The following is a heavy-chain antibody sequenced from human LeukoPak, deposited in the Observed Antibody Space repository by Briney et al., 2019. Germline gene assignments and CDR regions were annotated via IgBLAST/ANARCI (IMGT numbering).Heavy chain of an antibody. CDR3: ARTYTNYPNRPFDY. CDR2: IYHSGST. J-gene: IGHJ4*02. Sequence: PSETLSLTSSVSDYSISSSYYWGWIRQPPGKGLEWIGNIYHSGSTYYNPSLTGRVTISVDTSKNQFSLKLSSVTAADTAVYYCARTYTNYPNRPFDYWGQGTLVTVPS. V-gene: IGHV4-38-2*02. D-gene: IGHD4-11*01. CDR1: DYSISSSYY.